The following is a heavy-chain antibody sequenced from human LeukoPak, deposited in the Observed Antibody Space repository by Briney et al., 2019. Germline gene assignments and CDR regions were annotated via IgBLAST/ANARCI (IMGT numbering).Heavy chain of an antibody. CDR1: GGTFSSYA. Sequence: GASVKVSCKASGGTFSSYAISWVRQAPGQGLEWMGGMIPIFGTANYAQKFQGGVTITADESTSTAYMELSSLRSEDTAVYYCAGPPMVTRYYYYYMDVWGKGTTVTVSS. CDR2: MIPIFGTA. V-gene: IGHV1-69*13. D-gene: IGHD2-21*02. CDR3: AGPPMVTRYYYYYMDV. J-gene: IGHJ6*03.